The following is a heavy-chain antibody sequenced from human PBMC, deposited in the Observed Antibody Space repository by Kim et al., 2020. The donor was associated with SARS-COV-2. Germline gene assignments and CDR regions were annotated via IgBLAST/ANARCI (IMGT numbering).Heavy chain of an antibody. CDR3: AKTGTTVPFDY. D-gene: IGHD1-1*01. CDR2: ISYDGSNK. J-gene: IGHJ4*02. Sequence: GGSLRLSCAASGFTFSSYGMHWVRQAPGKGLEWVAVISYDGSNKYYADSVKGRFTISRDNSKNTLYLQMNSLRAEDTAVYYCAKTGTTVPFDYWGQGTLVTVSS. CDR1: GFTFSSYG. V-gene: IGHV3-30*18.